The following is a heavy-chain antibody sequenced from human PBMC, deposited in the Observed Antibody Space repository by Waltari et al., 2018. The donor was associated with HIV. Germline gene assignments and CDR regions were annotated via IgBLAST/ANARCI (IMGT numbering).Heavy chain of an antibody. Sequence: EVQLVESGGGLVQPGGSLRLSCAASGFTFSSYGMSWVRQAPGKGLKWVANIKQDGSEIYYVDSVKGRFTISRDNAKNSLYLQMNSLRAEDTAVYFCARRGGRSSPLGYWGQGTLVTVSS. CDR3: ARRGGRSSPLGY. CDR1: GFTFSSYG. V-gene: IGHV3-7*01. D-gene: IGHD6-13*01. CDR2: IKQDGSEI. J-gene: IGHJ4*02.